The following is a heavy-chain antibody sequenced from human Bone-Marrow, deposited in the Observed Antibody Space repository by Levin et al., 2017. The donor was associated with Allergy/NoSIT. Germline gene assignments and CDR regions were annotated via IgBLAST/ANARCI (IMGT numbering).Heavy chain of an antibody. D-gene: IGHD3-10*01. J-gene: IGHJ3*02. V-gene: IGHV3-33*01. CDR1: GFTFSSYG. CDR3: ARGITMVRGPSDAFDI. Sequence: GGSLRLSCAASGFTFSSYGMHWVRQAPGKGLEWVAVIWYDGSNKYYADSVKGRFTISRDNSKNTLYLQMNSLRAEDTAVYYCARGITMVRGPSDAFDIWGQGTMVTVSS. CDR2: IWYDGSNK.